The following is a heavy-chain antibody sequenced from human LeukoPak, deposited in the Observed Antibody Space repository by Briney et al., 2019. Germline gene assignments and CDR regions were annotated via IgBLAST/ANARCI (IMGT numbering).Heavy chain of an antibody. Sequence: PGGALRLSCAASVLSFSYYAMQWVRPDPGTGVEWVALISYDGSNKAYANSVKGRFTIHRDNSKNTLFLHINRLTAEDTAVYYCARATDWF. CDR1: VLSFSYYA. D-gene: IGHD4-17*01. J-gene: IGHJ5*01. CDR2: ISYDGSNK. V-gene: IGHV3-30*01. CDR3: ARATDWF.